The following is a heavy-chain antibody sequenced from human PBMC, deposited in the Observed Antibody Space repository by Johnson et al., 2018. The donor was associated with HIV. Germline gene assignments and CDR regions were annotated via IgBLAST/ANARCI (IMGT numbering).Heavy chain of an antibody. CDR3: ARQLGSDAFDI. CDR1: GFTFDNFA. Sequence: VQLVESGGGLVQPGGSLRLSCAVSGFTFDNFAMHWVRQAPGKGLEWVSGISWNSGRIGYADSVKGRFTISRDNSKNTLYLQMNSLRAEDTAVYYCARQLGSDAFDIWGQGTMVTVSS. V-gene: IGHV3-9*01. J-gene: IGHJ3*02. CDR2: ISWNSGRI. D-gene: IGHD7-27*01.